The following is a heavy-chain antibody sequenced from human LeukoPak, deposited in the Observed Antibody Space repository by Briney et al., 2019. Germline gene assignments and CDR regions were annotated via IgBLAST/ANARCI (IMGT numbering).Heavy chain of an antibody. V-gene: IGHV3-23*01. CDR2: ISSSGDSR. J-gene: IGHJ4*02. CDR3: AKGGYDTRGYYYGFDY. Sequence: GGSLRLSCAASGFTFSNYVMNWVRQAPGRGLGGVSVISSSGDSRYYADPVKGRFTISRDNSKNTLYLQMNSLTVEDTAVYYCAKGGYDTRGYYYGFDYWGQGTVVTVSS. D-gene: IGHD3-22*01. CDR1: GFTFSNYV.